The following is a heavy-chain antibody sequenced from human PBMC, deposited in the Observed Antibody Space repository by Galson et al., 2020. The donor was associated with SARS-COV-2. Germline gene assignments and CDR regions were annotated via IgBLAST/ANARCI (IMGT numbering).Heavy chain of an antibody. CDR2: IRSKAYGGTT. J-gene: IGHJ4*02. D-gene: IGHD3-3*01. CDR3: IRADFWSGYYNDY. Sequence: GGSLRLSCTASGFTFGDYAMSWFRQAPGKGLEWVGFIRSKAYGGTTEYAASVKGRFTISRDDSKSIAYLQMNSLKTEDTAVYYCIRADFWSGYYNDYWGQGTLVTVSS. CDR1: GFTFGDYA. V-gene: IGHV3-49*03.